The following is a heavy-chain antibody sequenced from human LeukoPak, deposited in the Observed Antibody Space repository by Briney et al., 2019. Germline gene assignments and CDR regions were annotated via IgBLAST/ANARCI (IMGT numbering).Heavy chain of an antibody. J-gene: IGHJ4*02. CDR2: INGSGGST. CDR1: GFTFSSYA. CDR3: ARDGFWGNFFDY. Sequence: PGGSLRLSCAASGFTFSSYAMSWVRQAPGKGLEWVSAINGSGGSTYYADSVKGRFTISRDNSKNTLYLQMNSLRAEDTAVYYCARDGFWGNFFDYWGQGTLVTVSS. D-gene: IGHD3-16*01. V-gene: IGHV3-23*01.